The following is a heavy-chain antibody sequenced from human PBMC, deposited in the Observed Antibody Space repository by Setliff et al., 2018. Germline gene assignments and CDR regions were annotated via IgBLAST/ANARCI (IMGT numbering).Heavy chain of an antibody. Sequence: ASVKVSCKASGGSFRNSGSGWVRQAPGQGLEWVGWISPYSGKTDYAQKLQGRVTMTTDTSTGTAYMELSGLTSADTAIYYCIVNMVRPVTGLDSWGPGTLVTVSS. CDR3: IVNMVRPVTGLDS. CDR1: GGSFRNSG. V-gene: IGHV1-18*01. D-gene: IGHD2-15*01. J-gene: IGHJ4*02. CDR2: ISPYSGKT.